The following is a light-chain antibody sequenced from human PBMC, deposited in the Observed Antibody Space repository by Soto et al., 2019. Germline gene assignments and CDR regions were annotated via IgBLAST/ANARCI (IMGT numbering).Light chain of an antibody. Sequence: QSALTQPASVSVSPGQSITISCTCTSSDVDTYKYVSWYQQHPGKAPKLMIYEVSYRPSGVSDRFSGSKSGNTASLTISGLQAEDEADYYCCSYAGSTTRVQFGGGTKLTVL. J-gene: IGLJ2*01. CDR3: CSYAGSTTRVQ. CDR2: EVS. V-gene: IGLV2-14*01. CDR1: SSDVDTYKY.